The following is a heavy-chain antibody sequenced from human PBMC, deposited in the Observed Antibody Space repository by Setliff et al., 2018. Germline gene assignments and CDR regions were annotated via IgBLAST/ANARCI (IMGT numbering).Heavy chain of an antibody. CDR1: GFSLSTSGMC. D-gene: IGHD2-2*02. J-gene: IGHJ4*02. V-gene: IGHV2-70*11. CDR2: IDWDDDK. CDR3: ARILEYCSSTSCYTLDY. Sequence: SGPTLVNPTQTLTLTCTPSGFSLSTSGMCVSWIRQPPGKALEWLARIDWDDDKYYSTSLKTRLTISKDTSKNQVVLTMTNMDPVDTATYYCARILEYCSSTSCYTLDYWGQGTLVTVSS.